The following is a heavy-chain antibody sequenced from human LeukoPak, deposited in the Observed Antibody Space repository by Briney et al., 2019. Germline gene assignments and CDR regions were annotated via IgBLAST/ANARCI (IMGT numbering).Heavy chain of an antibody. D-gene: IGHD4/OR15-4a*01. CDR3: VPSANYYYFDY. CDR2: INPKSGGT. CDR1: GYTFTNYY. J-gene: IGHJ4*02. V-gene: IGHV1-2*02. Sequence: ASVKVSCKTSGYTFTNYYMHWVRQAPGLGFEWMGWINPKSGGTSYPQKFQGRLTMTRDTSISTAYMELSRLRSDDTAVYYCVPSANYYYFDYWGQGTLVTVSS.